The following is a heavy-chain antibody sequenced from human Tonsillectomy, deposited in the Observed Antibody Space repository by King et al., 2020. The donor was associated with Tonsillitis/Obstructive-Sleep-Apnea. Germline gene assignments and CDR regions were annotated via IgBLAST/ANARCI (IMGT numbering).Heavy chain of an antibody. CDR2: INPNGGGT. D-gene: IGHD6-13*01. J-gene: IGHJ3*02. CDR1: GYTFTGYY. Sequence: HVQLVESGAEVKKPGASVKVSCKASGYTFTGYYMHWVRQAPGQGLEWMGWINPNGGGTNYAQKFQGWVTMTRDTSISTAYMELSRLRSDDTAMYYCAKNGAGIAATGFDAFDIGGQGTMVTVSS. CDR3: AKNGAGIAATGFDAFDI. V-gene: IGHV1-2*04.